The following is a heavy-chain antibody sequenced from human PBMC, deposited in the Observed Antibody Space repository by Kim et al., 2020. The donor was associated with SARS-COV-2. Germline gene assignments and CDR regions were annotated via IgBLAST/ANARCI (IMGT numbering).Heavy chain of an antibody. CDR3: ARGESGYFAH. J-gene: IGHJ4*02. Sequence: TNYADYVKGRVTISRDNAKNTLYLQMNTLRAEDTAVYYCARGESGYFAHWGQGTLVTVSS. CDR2: T. D-gene: IGHD3-3*01. V-gene: IGHV3-74*01.